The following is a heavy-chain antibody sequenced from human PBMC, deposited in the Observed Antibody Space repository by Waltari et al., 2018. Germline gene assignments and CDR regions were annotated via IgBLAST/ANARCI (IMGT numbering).Heavy chain of an antibody. D-gene: IGHD3-16*01. J-gene: IGHJ4*02. CDR1: GFTFSNDW. Sequence: EVQLVESGGGLVQPGGSLRLSCAASGFTFSNDWMHWVRQAPGKGRVWGSGIKSEGSNTNYADSGRGRFTISVDNAKNTLYLQMNSLRAEDTAVYYCAREFSAWGGAVLWGQGTLVTVSS. V-gene: IGHV3-74*01. CDR2: IKSEGSNT. CDR3: AREFSAWGGAVL.